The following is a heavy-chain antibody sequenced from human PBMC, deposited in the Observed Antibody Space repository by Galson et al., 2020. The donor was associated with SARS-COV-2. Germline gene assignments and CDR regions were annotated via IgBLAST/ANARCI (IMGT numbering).Heavy chain of an antibody. D-gene: IGHD3-10*01. CDR1: GFTFSSYD. Sequence: GESLKISCAASGFTFSSYDMHWVRQATGKGLEWVSAIGTAGDTYYPGSVKGRFTISRENAKNSLYLQMNSLRAGDTAVYYCARGASITMVRGVRNYYYYY. CDR2: IGTAGDT. J-gene: IGHJ6*03. CDR3: ARGASITMVRGVRNYYYYY. V-gene: IGHV3-13*01.